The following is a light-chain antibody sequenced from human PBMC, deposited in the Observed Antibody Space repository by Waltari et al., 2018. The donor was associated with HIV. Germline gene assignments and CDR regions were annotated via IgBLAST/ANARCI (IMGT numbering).Light chain of an antibody. J-gene: IGLJ2*01. CDR2: DNN. CDR1: RSNTGHKS. CDR3: GTWDSSLSASVV. Sequence: QSVLTQPPPVSAAPGPKVTIPCSGSRSNTGHKSVSWYQPLPGKAPKPPIYDNNKRPSGIPDRFSGSKSGTSATLGITGLQTGDEADYYCGTWDSSLSASVVFGGGTKLTVL. V-gene: IGLV1-51*01.